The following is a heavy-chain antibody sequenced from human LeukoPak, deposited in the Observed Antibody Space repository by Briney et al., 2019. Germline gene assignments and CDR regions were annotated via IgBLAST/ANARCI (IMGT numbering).Heavy chain of an antibody. J-gene: IGHJ4*02. CDR1: GGSFSGYY. Sequence: SETLSLTCAVYGGSFSGYYWSWIRQPPGKELEWIGEINHSGSTNYNPSLKSRVTISVDTSKNQFSLKLSSVTAADTAVYYCARGRITFGGVIVKTLYYFDYWGQGTLVTVSS. CDR3: ARGRITFGGVIVKTLYYFDY. D-gene: IGHD3-16*02. CDR2: INHSGST. V-gene: IGHV4-34*01.